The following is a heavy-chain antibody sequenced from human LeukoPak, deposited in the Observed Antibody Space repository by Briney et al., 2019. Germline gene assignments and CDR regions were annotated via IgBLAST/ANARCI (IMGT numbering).Heavy chain of an antibody. J-gene: IGHJ6*02. CDR2: INPNSGGT. Sequence: ASVKVSCKASGYTFTGYYMHWVRQAPGQGLEWMGWINPNSGGTNYAQKFQGRVTMTRDTSISTAYMELSGLRSDDTAVYYSAFQVGGGRADYYYYGMDVWGQGTTVTVSS. CDR1: GYTFTGYY. D-gene: IGHD2-15*01. CDR3: AFQVGGGRADYYYYGMDV. V-gene: IGHV1-2*02.